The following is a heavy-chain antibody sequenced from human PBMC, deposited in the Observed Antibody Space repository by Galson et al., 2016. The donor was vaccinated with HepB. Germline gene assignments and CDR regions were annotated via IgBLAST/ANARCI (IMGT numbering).Heavy chain of an antibody. J-gene: IGHJ4*02. V-gene: IGHV4-31*03. Sequence: TLSLTCNVSGGSISSNGDSWSWIRQHPGKGLEWIGYINYSGSTFYNPSLKSRVTISVDTSKNQFFLKLSSVTAADTAVYYCARDRPAAVAGSGVLDSWGQGILVTVSS. CDR3: ARDRPAAVAGSGVLDS. CDR1: GGSISSNGDS. D-gene: IGHD6-19*01. CDR2: INYSGST.